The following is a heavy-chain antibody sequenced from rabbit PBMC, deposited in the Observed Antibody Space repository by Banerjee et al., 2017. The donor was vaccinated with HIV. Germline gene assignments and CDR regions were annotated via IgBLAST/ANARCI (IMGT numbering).Heavy chain of an antibody. D-gene: IGHD6-1*01. CDR3: ARESGSAGAGYAL. CDR2: IYTGTSGST. CDR1: GFSLSNKYV. J-gene: IGHJ6*01. Sequence: QEQLEESGGGLVKPEGSLTLSCTASGFSLSNKYVMCWVRQAPEKGLELIACIYTGTSGSTWYANWAKGRFTISKTSSTTVTLQMTSLTAADTATYFCARESGSAGAGYALWGPGTLV. V-gene: IGHV1S45*01.